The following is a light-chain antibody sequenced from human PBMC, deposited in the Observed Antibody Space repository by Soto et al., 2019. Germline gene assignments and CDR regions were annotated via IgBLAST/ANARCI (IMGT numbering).Light chain of an antibody. CDR1: QTISTY. CDR2: AAS. Sequence: DIQMTQSPSSLSASVGDRVTITCRASQTISTYLNWYQQNPGKAPKLLIYAASSLQNGVTSRFSGSGSETDFTLTISSLQPEDFATYFCQQSSGIPYTFGQGTKLEIK. J-gene: IGKJ2*01. V-gene: IGKV1-39*01. CDR3: QQSSGIPYT.